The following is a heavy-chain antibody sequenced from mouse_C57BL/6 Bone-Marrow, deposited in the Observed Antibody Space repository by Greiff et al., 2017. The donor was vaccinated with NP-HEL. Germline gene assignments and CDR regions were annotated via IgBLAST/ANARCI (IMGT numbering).Heavy chain of an antibody. CDR1: GYTFTSYW. Sequence: QVQLQQSGAELVKPGASVKLSCKASGYTFTSYWMHWVKQRPGQGLEWIGMIHPNSGSTNYNEKFKSKATLTVDKSSSTAYMQLSSLTSEDSSMYYCARGLLWLRRQDYYAMDYWGQGTSVTVSS. V-gene: IGHV1-64*01. D-gene: IGHD2-2*01. CDR3: ARGLLWLRRQDYYAMDY. J-gene: IGHJ4*01. CDR2: IHPNSGST.